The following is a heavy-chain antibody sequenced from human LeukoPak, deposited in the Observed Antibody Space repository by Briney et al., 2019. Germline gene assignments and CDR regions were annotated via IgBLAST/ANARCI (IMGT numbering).Heavy chain of an antibody. CDR2: ISYDGSYK. CDR1: GFTFRSYA. CDR3: AKVGNWKYGHHDY. J-gene: IGHJ4*02. Sequence: SGGSLRLSCAASGFTFRSYAMHWVRQAPGKGLEWVAVISYDGSYKSYADSVKGRFTISRDNSKNTLYVQMNSLRAEDTAVYYCAKVGNWKYGHHDYWGQGTLVTVSS. V-gene: IGHV3-30*04. D-gene: IGHD1-7*01.